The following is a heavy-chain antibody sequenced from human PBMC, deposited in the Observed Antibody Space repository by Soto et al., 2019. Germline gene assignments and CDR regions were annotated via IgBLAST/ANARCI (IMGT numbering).Heavy chain of an antibody. Sequence: PSETLSLTCTVSGGSISSGGYYWSWIRQHPGKGLEWIGYIYYSGSTYYNPSLKSRVTISVDTSKNQFSLKLSSVTAADTAVYYCAREREGTMVRGVINTQSDYWGQGTLVTVSS. V-gene: IGHV4-31*03. CDR1: GGSISSGGYY. CDR2: IYYSGST. CDR3: AREREGTMVRGVINTQSDY. D-gene: IGHD3-10*01. J-gene: IGHJ4*02.